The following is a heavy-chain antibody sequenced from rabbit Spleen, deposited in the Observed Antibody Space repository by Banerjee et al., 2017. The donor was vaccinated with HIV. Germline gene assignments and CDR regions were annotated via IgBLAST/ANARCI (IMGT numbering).Heavy chain of an antibody. J-gene: IGHJ4*01. V-gene: IGHV1S43*01. CDR3: VRDQAGYAGYGPYYFYL. Sequence: QEQLVESGGGLVQPGGSLKLSCTASGFDLNSYYYMWWVRQAPGKGLEWIGYIDPLFGGTYYANWVNGRFSISRENTQNTLYLQLSSLTAADTATYFCVRDQAGYAGYGPYYFYLWGPGTLVTVS. CDR2: IDPLFGGT. CDR1: GFDLNSYYY. D-gene: IGHD7-1*01.